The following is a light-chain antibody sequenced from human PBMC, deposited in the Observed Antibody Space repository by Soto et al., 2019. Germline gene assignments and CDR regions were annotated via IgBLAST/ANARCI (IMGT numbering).Light chain of an antibody. CDR1: QTVSGSF. CDR2: SAS. V-gene: IGKV3-20*01. J-gene: IGKJ1*01. CDR3: QQYGSSPKT. Sequence: EIVLTQSPDTLSLSPGERATLSCRASQTVSGSFLAWYQQKPGQAPRLLIFSASTRATDIPDRFSGSGSGTDFTLTISRLEPEDIAVYYCQQYGSSPKTFGQGTKVDVK.